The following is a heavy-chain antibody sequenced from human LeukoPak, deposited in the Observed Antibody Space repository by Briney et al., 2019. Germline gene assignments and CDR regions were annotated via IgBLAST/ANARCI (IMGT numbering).Heavy chain of an antibody. Sequence: SETLSLTCTVSGGSISSSSYYWGWIRQPPGKGLEWIGSIYYSGSTYYNPSLKSRVTISVDTSKNQFSLKLSSVTAADTAVYYCARREGYYDLDYWGQGTLATVSS. CDR2: IYYSGST. CDR3: ARREGYYDLDY. V-gene: IGHV4-39*01. D-gene: IGHD3-22*01. CDR1: GGSISSSSYY. J-gene: IGHJ4*02.